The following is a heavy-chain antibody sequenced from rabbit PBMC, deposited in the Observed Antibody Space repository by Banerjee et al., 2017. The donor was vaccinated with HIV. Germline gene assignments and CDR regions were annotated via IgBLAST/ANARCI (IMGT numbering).Heavy chain of an antibody. V-gene: IGHV1S40*01. CDR2: IWTGNSVT. D-gene: IGHD8-1*01. Sequence: QSLEESGGDLVQPGASLTLTCTASGFSFSSSYYMCWVRQAPGKGLEWIGCIWTGNSVTAYASWAKGRFTISKTSSTVDLKMTSLTAADTATYFCARNPLYLLSNYPELWGPGTLVTVS. CDR3: ARNPLYLLSNYPEL. CDR1: GFSFSSSYY. J-gene: IGHJ4*01.